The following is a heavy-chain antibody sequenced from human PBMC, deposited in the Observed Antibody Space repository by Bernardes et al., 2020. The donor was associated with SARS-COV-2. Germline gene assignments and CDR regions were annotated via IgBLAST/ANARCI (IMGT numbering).Heavy chain of an antibody. J-gene: IGHJ6*02. CDR2: IYSGGNT. Sequence: GGPLRLSCAASGFTVSRSFMSWVRQAPGQGLEWVSIIYSGGNTYYADSVKDRFTISRDNSKNTLYLQMNSLRAEDTAVYYCVRVEYSYYYAMDVWGQGTTVTVSS. V-gene: IGHV3-66*01. D-gene: IGHD2-15*01. CDR1: GFTVSRSF. CDR3: VRVEYSYYYAMDV.